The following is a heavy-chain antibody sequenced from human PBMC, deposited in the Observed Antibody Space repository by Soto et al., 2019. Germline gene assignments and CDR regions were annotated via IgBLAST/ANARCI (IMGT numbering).Heavy chain of an antibody. Sequence: GASVKVSCKASGGTFSGYAISWVRQAPGQGLEWMGGIIPIFGTANYAQKFQGRVTITADESTSTAYMELSSLRSEDTAVYYCARIAGGLERPLAFDIWGQGTMVTVSS. CDR3: ARIAGGLERPLAFDI. J-gene: IGHJ3*02. CDR2: IIPIFGTA. D-gene: IGHD1-1*01. V-gene: IGHV1-69*13. CDR1: GGTFSGYA.